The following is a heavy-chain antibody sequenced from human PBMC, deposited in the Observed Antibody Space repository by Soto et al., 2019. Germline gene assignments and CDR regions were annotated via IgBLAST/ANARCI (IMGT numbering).Heavy chain of an antibody. D-gene: IGHD2-15*01. CDR2: IKKDGSET. CDR3: AGDGGSGCSGVACYEAYFQD. Sequence: EVQLVESGGGLVHPGGSLRLSCAGSGFTFSTYWMSWVRQAPGKGLEWVANIKKDGSETYYVDSVKGRFTISRDNAKNSTALEMSSLRFADTSVYFCAGDGGSGCSGVACYEAYFQDWGPGTLVAVSS. V-gene: IGHV3-7*01. CDR1: GFTFSTYW. J-gene: IGHJ1*01.